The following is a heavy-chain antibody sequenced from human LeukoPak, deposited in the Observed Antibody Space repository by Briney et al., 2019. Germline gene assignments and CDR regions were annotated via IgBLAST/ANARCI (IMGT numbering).Heavy chain of an antibody. V-gene: IGHV1-46*01. D-gene: IGHD6-6*01. CDR1: GYTFTSYY. CDR2: INPSGGST. J-gene: IGHJ6*03. Sequence: GASVKVSCKASGYTFTSYYMHWVRQAPGQGLEWIGIINPSGGSTSYAQKFQGRVTMTRDMSTSTVYMELSSLRSEDTAVYYCARAYSSSTLRYYYYMDVWGKGTTVTVSS. CDR3: ARAYSSSTLRYYYYMDV.